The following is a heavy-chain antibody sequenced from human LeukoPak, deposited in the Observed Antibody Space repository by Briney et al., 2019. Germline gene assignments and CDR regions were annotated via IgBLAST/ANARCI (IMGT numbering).Heavy chain of an antibody. D-gene: IGHD1-20*01. V-gene: IGHV3-23*01. CDR1: GFTFSSYA. Sequence: QTGGSLRLSCAASGFTFSSYAMSWVRQAPGKGLEWVSAISGSGGSTYYADSVKGRFTISRDNSKNTLYLQMNSLRAEDTAVYYCARDGYNWNDENYYYGMDVWGKGTTVTVSS. CDR3: ARDGYNWNDENYYYGMDV. J-gene: IGHJ6*04. CDR2: ISGSGGST.